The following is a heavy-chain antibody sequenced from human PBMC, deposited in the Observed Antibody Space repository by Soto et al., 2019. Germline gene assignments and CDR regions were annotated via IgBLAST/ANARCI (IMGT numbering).Heavy chain of an antibody. Sequence: SETLSLTCTVSGGSISSYYWSWIRQPPGKGLEWIGYIYYSGSTNYNPSLKSRVTISVDTSKNQFSLKLSSVTAADTAVYYCARHLPVPAYQLPPLFDYWGQGTLVTVSS. V-gene: IGHV4-59*08. CDR3: ARHLPVPAYQLPPLFDY. J-gene: IGHJ4*02. CDR2: IYYSGST. D-gene: IGHD2-2*01. CDR1: GGSISSYY.